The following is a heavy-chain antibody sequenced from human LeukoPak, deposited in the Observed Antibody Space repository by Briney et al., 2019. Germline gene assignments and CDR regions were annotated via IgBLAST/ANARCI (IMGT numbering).Heavy chain of an antibody. J-gene: IGHJ4*02. CDR3: ARVISSWFDY. Sequence: PGGSLRLSCAASGFTFSGYIMNWVRQAPGKGLEWVSSISSSSSYIYYADSVKGRFTISRDNAKNSLYLQMNSLRAEDTAVYYCARVISSWFDYWGQGTLVSVSS. V-gene: IGHV3-21*01. D-gene: IGHD6-13*01. CDR2: ISSSSSYI. CDR1: GFTFSGYI.